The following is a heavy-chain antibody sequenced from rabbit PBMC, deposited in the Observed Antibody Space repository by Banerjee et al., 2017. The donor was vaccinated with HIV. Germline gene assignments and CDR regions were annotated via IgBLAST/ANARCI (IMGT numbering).Heavy chain of an antibody. J-gene: IGHJ4*01. CDR1: GFSFSTCYW. CDR2: PDGGTSDST. CDR3: ARDLVAAIGWNFNL. D-gene: IGHD5-1*01. V-gene: IGHV1S40*01. Sequence: QSLEESGGDLVKPGASLTLTCTASGFSFSTCYWICWVRQAPGKGLEWIACPDGGTSDSTYYASWAKGRFIMSRPSSTTVTLQMTSLTVADTATYFCARDLVAAIGWNFNLWGQGTLVTVS.